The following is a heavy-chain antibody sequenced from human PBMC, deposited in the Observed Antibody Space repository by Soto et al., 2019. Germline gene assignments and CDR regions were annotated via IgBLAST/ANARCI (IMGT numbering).Heavy chain of an antibody. V-gene: IGHV1-46*01. J-gene: IGHJ4*02. D-gene: IGHD1-1*01. CDR3: ARGRAPILEPQAPTDY. Sequence: ASVKVSCKASGYTFTSYYMHWVRQSPGQGLEWMGIINPSGGSTSYAQKFQGRVTMTRDTSTSTVYMELSSLRSEDTAVYYCARGRAPILEPQAPTDYWGQGTLVTVSS. CDR2: INPSGGST. CDR1: GYTFTSYY.